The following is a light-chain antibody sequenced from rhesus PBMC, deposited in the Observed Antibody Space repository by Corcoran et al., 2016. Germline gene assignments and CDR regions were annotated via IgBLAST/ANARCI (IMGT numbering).Light chain of an antibody. V-gene: IGKV1-22*01. J-gene: IGKJ3*01. CDR1: QGISSW. Sequence: DIQMTQSPSSLSASVGDTVTITCRASQGISSWLAWYQQKPGKAPKLLSYKASSLQSGVPSRFSGSGYGTGFTLTISGLQSEDFATYYCQRYSSRPFTFGPGTKLDIK. CDR3: QRYSSRPFT. CDR2: KAS.